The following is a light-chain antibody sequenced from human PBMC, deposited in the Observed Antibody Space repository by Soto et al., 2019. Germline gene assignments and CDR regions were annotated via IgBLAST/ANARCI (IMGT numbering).Light chain of an antibody. CDR1: QSVRSY. Sequence: EIVLTQSPATLSLSPGERATLSCRASQSVRSYLAWYQQKPGQAPRLLIYEASNRATGIPARFSGSGSGTDFTLTISSLEPADFAVYYCQQRTNGLWTFGQGTKVDIK. V-gene: IGKV3-11*01. CDR3: QQRTNGLWT. J-gene: IGKJ1*01. CDR2: EAS.